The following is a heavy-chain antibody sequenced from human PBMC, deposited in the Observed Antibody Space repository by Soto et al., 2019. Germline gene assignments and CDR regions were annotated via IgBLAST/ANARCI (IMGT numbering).Heavy chain of an antibody. V-gene: IGHV4-31*03. Sequence: SETLSLTCTVSGGSISSGGYYWSWIRQHPGKGLEWIGYIYYSGSTYYNPSLKSRVTISVDTSKNQFSLKLSSVTAADTAVYYCARVSPHNTMIVRWFDPWGQGTLVTVSS. J-gene: IGHJ5*02. D-gene: IGHD3-22*01. CDR3: ARVSPHNTMIVRWFDP. CDR1: GGSISSGGYY. CDR2: IYYSGST.